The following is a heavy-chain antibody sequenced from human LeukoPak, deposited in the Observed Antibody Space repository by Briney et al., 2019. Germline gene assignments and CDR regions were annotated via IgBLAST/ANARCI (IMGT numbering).Heavy chain of an antibody. CDR2: IYYSGST. V-gene: IGHV4-30-4*01. D-gene: IGHD4-17*01. CDR3: AREGNGDYFFDY. Sequence: SQTLSLTCTVSGGSISSGDYYWSWIRQPPGRGLEWIGYIYYSGSTYYNPSLKSRVTISVDTSKNQFSLKLSSVTAADTAVYYCAREGNGDYFFDYWGQGTLVTVSS. CDR1: GGSISSGDYY. J-gene: IGHJ4*02.